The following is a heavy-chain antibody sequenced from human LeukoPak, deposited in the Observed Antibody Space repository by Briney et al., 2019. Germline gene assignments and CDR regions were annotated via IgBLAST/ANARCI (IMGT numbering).Heavy chain of an antibody. CDR3: ARNLMHTYYYGSGTGADYYYYMDV. V-gene: IGHV1-18*04. D-gene: IGHD3-10*01. CDR1: GYTFTGYY. CDR2: ISPYNGNT. J-gene: IGHJ6*03. Sequence: ASVKVSCKASGYTFTGYYIHWVRQAPGQGLEWMGWISPYNGNTNYAQKLQGRVTMTTDTSTSTAYMELRSLRSDDTAVYYCARNLMHTYYYGSGTGADYYYYMDVWGKGTTVTVSS.